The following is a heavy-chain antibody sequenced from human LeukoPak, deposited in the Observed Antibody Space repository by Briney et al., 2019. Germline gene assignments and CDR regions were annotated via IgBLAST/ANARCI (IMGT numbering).Heavy chain of an antibody. CDR3: ARRIVATKHFDY. CDR2: ISSSSSYI. J-gene: IGHJ4*02. D-gene: IGHD5-12*01. Sequence: GGSLRLSCAASGFTFSSYGMNWVRQAPGKGLEWVSSISSSSSYIYYADSVKGRFTISRDNAKNSLYLQMNSLRAEDTAVYYCARRIVATKHFDYWGQGTLVTVSS. CDR1: GFTFSSYG. V-gene: IGHV3-21*01.